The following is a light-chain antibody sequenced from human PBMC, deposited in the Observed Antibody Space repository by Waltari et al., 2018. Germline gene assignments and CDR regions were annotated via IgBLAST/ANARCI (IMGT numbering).Light chain of an antibody. CDR3: QQGYSTPIS. J-gene: IGKJ5*01. V-gene: IGKV1-39*01. Sequence: DIHMTQSPSSLSASVGDRLHFTCRASQSITTYLNWYQQKPGKAPNLLIYAASRLQSGVPSRFIGSGSGTDFTLTISSLQPEDFATYYCQQGYSTPISFGQGTRLEIK. CDR2: AAS. CDR1: QSITTY.